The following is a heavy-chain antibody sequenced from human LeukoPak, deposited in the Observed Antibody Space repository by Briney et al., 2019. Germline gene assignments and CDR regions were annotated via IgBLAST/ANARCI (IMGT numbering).Heavy chain of an antibody. CDR1: RGSFSGYY. J-gene: IGHJ3*02. CDR3: ARHTEYYYDSSGYYWYAFDI. CDR2: INHSGST. D-gene: IGHD3-22*01. V-gene: IGHV4-34*01. Sequence: SETLSLTCAVYRGSFSGYYWSWIRQPPGKGLEWIGEINHSGSTNYNPSLKSRVTISVDTSKNQFSLKLSSVTAADTAVYYCARHTEYYYDSSGYYWYAFDIWGQGTMVTVSS.